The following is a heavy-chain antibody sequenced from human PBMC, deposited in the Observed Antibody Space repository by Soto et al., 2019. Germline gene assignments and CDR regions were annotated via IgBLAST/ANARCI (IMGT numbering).Heavy chain of an antibody. D-gene: IGHD3-10*01. CDR2: ISANNGKT. Sequence: ASVKVSCKASGYTFTDSGITWVRQAPGQGLEWMGWISANNGKTLYAQKLQGRVTVTTDTSTSTAYMELSSLRSEDTAVYYCARSLHHHLITMVRGESFPFDPWGQGTLVTVSS. J-gene: IGHJ5*02. V-gene: IGHV1-18*01. CDR3: ARSLHHHLITMVRGESFPFDP. CDR1: GYTFTDSG.